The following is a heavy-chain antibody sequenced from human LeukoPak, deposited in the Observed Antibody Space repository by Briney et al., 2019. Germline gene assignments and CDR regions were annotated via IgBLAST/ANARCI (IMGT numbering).Heavy chain of an antibody. J-gene: IGHJ4*02. V-gene: IGHV3-23*01. Sequence: GGSLRLSCAASGFTFSSYAMSWVRQSPGKGLEWVSTFSGRGGSTFYTDSVKGRFTISRDNSKNTLYLQMNSLRAEDTAVYYCAKVLDWPLSHYFDYWGQGTLVTVSS. CDR1: GFTFSSYA. CDR2: FSGRGGST. CDR3: AKVLDWPLSHYFDY. D-gene: IGHD3-9*01.